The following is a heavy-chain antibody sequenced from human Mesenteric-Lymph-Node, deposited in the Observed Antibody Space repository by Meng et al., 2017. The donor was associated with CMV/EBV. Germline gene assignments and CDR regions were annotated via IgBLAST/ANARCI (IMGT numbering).Heavy chain of an antibody. J-gene: IGHJ3*02. CDR1: GFSFTQFA. V-gene: IGHV3-30-3*01. Sequence: GGSLRLSCAASGFSFTQFAMHWVRQAPGKGLEWVAIVSYDENQKYYADSVRGRFTISRDNSKNTLYLQMNSLRAEDTAVYYCGSSPGAFDIWGQGTMVTVSS. D-gene: IGHD2-15*01. CDR2: VSYDENQK. CDR3: GSSPGAFDI.